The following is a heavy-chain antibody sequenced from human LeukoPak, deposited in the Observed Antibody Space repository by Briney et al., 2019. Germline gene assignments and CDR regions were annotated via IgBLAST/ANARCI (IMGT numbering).Heavy chain of an antibody. V-gene: IGHV3-23*01. J-gene: IGHJ4*02. CDR2: ICGGGGST. CDR3: AKHIAYYYDSSGYHIDY. Sequence: GGSLRLSCAASGFTFSDYAMSWVRQAPGKGLEWVSGICGGGGSTYYADSVKGRFTISRDNSKNTLFLQMNSLRAEDTAVYYCAKHIAYYYDSSGYHIDYWGQGTLVTVSS. CDR1: GFTFSDYA. D-gene: IGHD3-22*01.